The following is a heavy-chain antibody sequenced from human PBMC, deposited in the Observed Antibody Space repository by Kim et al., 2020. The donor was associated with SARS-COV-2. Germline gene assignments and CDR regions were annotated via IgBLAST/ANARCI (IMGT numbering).Heavy chain of an antibody. CDR1: GGSISSGGYY. Sequence: SETLSLTCTVSGGSISSGGYYWSWIRQHPGKGLEWIGYIYYSGSTYYNPSLKSRVTISVDTSKNQFSLKLSSVTAADTAVYYCARFYDILTGFPGYYGMDVWGQGTTVTVSS. J-gene: IGHJ6*02. V-gene: IGHV4-31*03. CDR2: IYYSGST. D-gene: IGHD3-9*01. CDR3: ARFYDILTGFPGYYGMDV.